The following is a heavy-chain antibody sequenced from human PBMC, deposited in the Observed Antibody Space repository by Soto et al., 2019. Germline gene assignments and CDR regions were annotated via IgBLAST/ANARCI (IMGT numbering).Heavy chain of an antibody. J-gene: IGHJ4*02. CDR3: ATAGYSTSRLGLLGTGAHGVEIDY. Sequence: IQLVQSGTEVKKPGATVRVSCKASGYTFISYGISWVRQAPGQGLEWMGWISTYNVNTNYAQKFQGRVTMATDTSTSTAHMELRSLRSDDTAVYYCATAGYSTSRLGLLGTGAHGVEIDYWGQGTQVTLSS. CDR1: GYTFISYG. CDR2: ISTYNVNT. V-gene: IGHV1-18*01. D-gene: IGHD6-13*01.